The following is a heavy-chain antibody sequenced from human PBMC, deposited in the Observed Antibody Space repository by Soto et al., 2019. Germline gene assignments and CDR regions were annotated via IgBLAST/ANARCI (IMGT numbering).Heavy chain of an antibody. CDR2: IYYSGTT. CDR1: GGSISSGDYY. CDR3: ARAVGQLDYSCSSDAFDI. V-gene: IGHV4-30-4*01. J-gene: IGHJ3*02. Sequence: PSETLSLTCTFSGGSISSGDYYWSWVRQPPGKGLEWIAYIYYSGTTYYNPSLKSRVTMSRDTSKNQFSLKLESVTAADTAVYYCARAVGQLDYSCSSDAFDIWGQGTMVTVSS. D-gene: IGHD6-6*01.